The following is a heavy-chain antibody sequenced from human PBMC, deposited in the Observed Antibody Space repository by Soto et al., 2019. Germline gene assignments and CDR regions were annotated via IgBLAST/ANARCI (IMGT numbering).Heavy chain of an antibody. CDR3: ARASGGLGSRWYYYYYGMDV. D-gene: IGHD3-16*01. Sequence: GGSLRLSCAASGFTFSSYWMHWVRQAPGKGLVWVSRINSDGSSTSYADSVKGRFTISRDNAKNTLYLQMNSLRAEDTAVYYCARASGGLGSRWYYYYYGMDVWGQGTTVTVSS. V-gene: IGHV3-74*01. CDR1: GFTFSSYW. CDR2: INSDGSST. J-gene: IGHJ6*02.